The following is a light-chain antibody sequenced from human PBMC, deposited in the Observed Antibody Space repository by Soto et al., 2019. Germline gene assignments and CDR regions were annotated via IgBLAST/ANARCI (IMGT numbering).Light chain of an antibody. V-gene: IGLV2-8*01. CDR2: EVV. CDR3: KSYAGSNTYV. J-gene: IGLJ1*01. Sequence: QSVLTQPPSASGSPGQSVTISCTGTRNDIGAYEFVSWYQHHPGKAPKLIIYEVVQRPSGVLDRFSGSKSGNTASLTVSGLQAADEADYYCKSYAGSNTYVFGTGTKVTVL. CDR1: RNDIGAYEF.